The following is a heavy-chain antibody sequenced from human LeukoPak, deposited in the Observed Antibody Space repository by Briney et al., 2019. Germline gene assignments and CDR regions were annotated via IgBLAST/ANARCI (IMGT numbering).Heavy chain of an antibody. CDR3: VKDFGRNIGGPGY. CDR1: GFTFNTYT. V-gene: IGHV3-23*01. D-gene: IGHD2/OR15-2a*01. J-gene: IGHJ4*02. Sequence: SGGSLRLSCAASGFTFNTYTMAWVRQAPGGGLEWVSCISDDGRTYYADSVKGRFAISRDNSKSMMSLQMDSLRAEDTAVYYCVKDFGRNIGGPGYWGRGTLVTVSS. CDR2: ISDDGRT.